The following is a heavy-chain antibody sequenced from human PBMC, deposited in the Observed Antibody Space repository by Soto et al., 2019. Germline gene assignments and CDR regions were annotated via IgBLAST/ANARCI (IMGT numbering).Heavy chain of an antibody. D-gene: IGHD3-22*01. V-gene: IGHV3-53*01. CDR2: LYSGGTA. CDR1: GLTVSANY. J-gene: IGHJ2*01. Sequence: EVQLVESGGGLIQPGGSLRLSCAASGLTVSANYMNWVRQAPGKGLEWVSLLYSGGTAYYADSVRGRFTISRDNSKNTLYLQMKSLRVEDTAVYFCARARSSTMIVVTNHWYFDLWGRGTLVTVSS. CDR3: ARARSSTMIVVTNHWYFDL.